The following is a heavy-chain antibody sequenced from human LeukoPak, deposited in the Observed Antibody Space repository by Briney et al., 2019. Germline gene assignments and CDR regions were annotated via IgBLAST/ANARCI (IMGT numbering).Heavy chain of an antibody. V-gene: IGHV3-23*01. CDR1: GFTFSSYA. CDR2: IRGSGGRT. Sequence: RGGSLRLSCAASGFTFSSYAMSWVRQAPGKGLGWVSAIRGSGGRTYYADSVKGRFTISRDNSKNTLYLQMNSLRAEDTAVYYCAKEEGSRYCSSTSCYKYNWFDPWGQGTLVTVSS. J-gene: IGHJ5*02. CDR3: AKEEGSRYCSSTSCYKYNWFDP. D-gene: IGHD2-2*01.